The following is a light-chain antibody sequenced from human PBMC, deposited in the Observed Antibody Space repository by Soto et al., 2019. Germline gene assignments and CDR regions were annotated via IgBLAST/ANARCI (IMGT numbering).Light chain of an antibody. V-gene: IGKV3-20*01. Sequence: EIVLTQAPGTLSLSPGERATLSCRASQSVSSSYLAWYQQKPGQAPRLLIYGASSRATGIPDRFSGSGSGTDFPLTISSLEPEDFAVYYCQQYGSSPWTVGQGTKGEFK. CDR2: GAS. CDR3: QQYGSSPWT. J-gene: IGKJ1*01. CDR1: QSVSSSY.